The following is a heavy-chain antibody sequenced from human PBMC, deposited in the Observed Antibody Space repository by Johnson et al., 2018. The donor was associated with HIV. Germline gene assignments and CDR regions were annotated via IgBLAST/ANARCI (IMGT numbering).Heavy chain of an antibody. CDR2: ISGSGGST. J-gene: IGHJ3*02. D-gene: IGHD6-13*01. Sequence: MLLVESGGGVVQPGGSLRLSCAASGFTFSSYGMHWVRQAPGKGLEWVSAISGSGGSTYYADSVKGRFTISRDNSKNTLYLQMNSLRAEDTAVYYCTAALRVKGIWGQGTMVTVSS. V-gene: IGHV3-23*04. CDR3: TAALRVKGI. CDR1: GFTFSSYG.